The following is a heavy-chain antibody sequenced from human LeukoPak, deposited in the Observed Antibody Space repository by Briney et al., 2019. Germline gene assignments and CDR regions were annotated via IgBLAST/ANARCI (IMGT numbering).Heavy chain of an antibody. CDR3: TRGAGYGDFDY. V-gene: IGHV1-46*01. CDR2: SNPSGGST. D-gene: IGHD4-17*01. CDR1: GYTFTSYY. J-gene: IGHJ4*02. Sequence: ASVKVSCKASGYTFTSYYIHWVRQAPGQGLEWMGISNPSGGSTRYAQRFQGRVTMTSDTSTSTVYLELSSLRSEDTAVYYCTRGAGYGDFDYWGQGTLVTVSS.